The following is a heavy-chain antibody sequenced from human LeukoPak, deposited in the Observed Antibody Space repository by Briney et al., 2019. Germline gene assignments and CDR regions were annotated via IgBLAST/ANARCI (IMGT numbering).Heavy chain of an antibody. CDR2: INHSGST. J-gene: IGHJ4*02. CDR1: GGSFSGYY. CDR3: ARGLDSSGWYPNSGLGY. D-gene: IGHD6-19*01. Sequence: PETQSLTCAVYGGSFSGYYWSWIRQPPGKGLEWIGEINHSGSTNYNPSLKSRVTISVDTSKNQFSLKLSSVTAADTAVYYCARGLDSSGWYPNSGLGYWGQGTLVTVSS. V-gene: IGHV4-34*01.